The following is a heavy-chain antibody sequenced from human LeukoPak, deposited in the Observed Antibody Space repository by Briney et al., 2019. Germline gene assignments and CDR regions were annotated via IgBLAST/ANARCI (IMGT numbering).Heavy chain of an antibody. J-gene: IGHJ4*02. CDR3: AKGYWNPGY. V-gene: IGHV3-23*01. CDR2: ISGSGST. CDR1: GFTFSTYA. D-gene: IGHD1-1*01. Sequence: GGSQRLSCVASGFTFSTYAMTWVRQAPGKGLEWVSGISGSGSTYYADSVEGRFTISRDNSKSTLYLQMNNLRAEDTALYYCAKGYWNPGYWGQGTLVTVSS.